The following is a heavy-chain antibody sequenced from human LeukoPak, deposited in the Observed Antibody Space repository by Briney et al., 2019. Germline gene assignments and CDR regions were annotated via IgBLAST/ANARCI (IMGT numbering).Heavy chain of an antibody. D-gene: IGHD1-26*01. CDR1: GFSFSSYW. CDR3: AKDSYSKGDY. J-gene: IGHJ4*02. CDR2: IKQDGSES. V-gene: IGHV3-7*05. Sequence: PGGSLRLSCAASGFSFSSYWVSWVRQAPGKGLEWVANIKQDGSESNYVGSVEGRFTISRDNAKNSLYLQMNSLRAEDTAVYYCAKDSYSKGDYWGQGTLVTVSS.